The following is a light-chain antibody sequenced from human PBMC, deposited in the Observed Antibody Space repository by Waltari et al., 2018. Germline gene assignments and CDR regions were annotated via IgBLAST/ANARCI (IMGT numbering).Light chain of an antibody. J-gene: IGLJ2*01. V-gene: IGLV1-40*01. Sequence: QSVLTQPPSVSGAPGQTVTISCTGSSSNIGSTYDVHWYQQIPGTAPKLLIYGNSTRPSGVPDRFSGSKLGTSASLAITGLQAEEEADYYCQSYDRSLNGHVVFGGGTKVTVL. CDR1: SSNIGSTYD. CDR2: GNS. CDR3: QSYDRSLNGHVV.